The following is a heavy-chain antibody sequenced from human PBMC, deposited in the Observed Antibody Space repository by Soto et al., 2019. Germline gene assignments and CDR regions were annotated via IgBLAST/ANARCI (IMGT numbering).Heavy chain of an antibody. CDR3: ARDPNDIVVVVAATPGHYFDY. CDR1: GYTFTSYG. Sequence: QVQLVQSGAEVKKPGASVKVSCKASGYTFTSYGISWVRQAPGQGLEWMGWISAYNGNTNYAQKLQGRVTMTTDTSTSPAYIELRSLRSDDTAVYYCARDPNDIVVVVAATPGHYFDYWGQGTLVTVSS. J-gene: IGHJ4*02. D-gene: IGHD2-15*01. V-gene: IGHV1-18*01. CDR2: ISAYNGNT.